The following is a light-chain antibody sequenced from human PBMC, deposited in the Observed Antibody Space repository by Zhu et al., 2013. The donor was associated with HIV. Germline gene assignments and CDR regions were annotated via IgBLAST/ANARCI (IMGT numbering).Light chain of an antibody. CDR3: SSYTSSSTWV. CDR1: SGDVGGYNY. J-gene: IGLJ3*02. CDR2: EVS. Sequence: QSALTQPASVSGSPGQSITISCTGTSGDVGGYNYVSWYQHHPGKAPKLMIHEVSKRPSGVSNRFSGSKSGNTASLTISGLQAEDEADYYCSSYTSSSTWVFGGGTKLTVL. V-gene: IGLV2-14*01.